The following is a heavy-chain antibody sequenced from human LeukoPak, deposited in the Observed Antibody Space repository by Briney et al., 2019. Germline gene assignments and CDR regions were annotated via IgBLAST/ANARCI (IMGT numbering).Heavy chain of an antibody. CDR3: ARDYDV. CDR2: IYTSGST. J-gene: IGHJ4*02. V-gene: IGHV4-61*02. CDR1: GYSISSGYY. Sequence: SETLSLTCTVSGYSISSGYYWGWIRQPAGKGLEWIGRIYTSGSTNYNPSLKSRVTISLDTSKNQFSLKLSSVTAADTAVYYCARDYDVWGQGTLVTVSS. D-gene: IGHD3-3*01.